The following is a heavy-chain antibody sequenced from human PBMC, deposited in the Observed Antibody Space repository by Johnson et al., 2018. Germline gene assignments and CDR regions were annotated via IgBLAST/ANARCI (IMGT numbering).Heavy chain of an antibody. Sequence: QVQLQESGPGLVKPSETLSLTCSVSGGSISSYYWSWVRQPPGKGLEWIGYIYHSGSTDYNPSLKSRVTISIDTSRNQFSLKLNSGTAADAAVYYCARVPSIRYYYYGLDVWGQGTTVTVSS. CDR1: GGSISSYY. J-gene: IGHJ6*02. V-gene: IGHV4-59*01. CDR2: IYHSGST. D-gene: IGHD1-14*01. CDR3: ARVPSIRYYYYGLDV.